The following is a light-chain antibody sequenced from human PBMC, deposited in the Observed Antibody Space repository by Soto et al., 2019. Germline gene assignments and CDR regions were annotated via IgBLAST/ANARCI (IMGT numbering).Light chain of an antibody. CDR1: QSRSGW. Sequence: DIQMTQSPSSLSASVGDRVTITWRASQSRSGWLAWHQQKPGKAPKLLIYDVSSLKRGVPPRFSGSGSGTEFTLTISSLQPDDFATYYCQQYDSFSVTFGQGTKVDIK. CDR2: DVS. J-gene: IGKJ1*01. V-gene: IGKV1-5*01. CDR3: QQYDSFSVT.